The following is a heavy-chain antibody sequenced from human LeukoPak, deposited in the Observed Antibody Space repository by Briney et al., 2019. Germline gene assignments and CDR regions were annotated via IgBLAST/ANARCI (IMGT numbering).Heavy chain of an antibody. CDR3: AREGTSGWYDFDY. D-gene: IGHD6-19*01. J-gene: IGHJ4*02. CDR2: INSDGRST. CDR1: GLTFSTYW. Sequence: PGGSLRLSCAASGLTFSTYWMHWVRQAPGKGLVWVSRINSDGRSTTYADFVKGRFTISRDNAKNTLYLQMNSLRAEDTAVYYCAREGTSGWYDFDYWGQGTLATVSS. V-gene: IGHV3-74*01.